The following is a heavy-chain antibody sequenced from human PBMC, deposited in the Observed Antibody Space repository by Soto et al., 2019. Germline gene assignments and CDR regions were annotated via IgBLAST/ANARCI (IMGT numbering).Heavy chain of an antibody. CDR1: GYTFTSYD. V-gene: IGHV1-8*01. CDR2: MNPNSGNT. CDR3: ARGYSGSSVYYYGMDV. D-gene: IGHD6-6*01. Sequence: GASVKVSCKASGYTFTSYDINWVRQATGQGLEWMGWMNPNSGNTGYAQKFQGRVTMTRNTSISTAYMELSSLRSEDTAVYYCARGYSGSSVYYYGMDVWGQGTTVTVSS. J-gene: IGHJ6*02.